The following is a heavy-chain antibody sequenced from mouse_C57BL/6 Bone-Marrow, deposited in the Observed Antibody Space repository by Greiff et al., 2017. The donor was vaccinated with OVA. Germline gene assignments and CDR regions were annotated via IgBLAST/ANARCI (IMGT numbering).Heavy chain of an antibody. J-gene: IGHJ3*01. D-gene: IGHD2-13*01. CDR1: GYTFTSYG. Sequence: QVQLQQSGAELARPGASVKLSCEASGYTFTSYGISWVKQRTGQGLEWIGEIYPRSGNTYYNEKFKGKATLTADKSSSTAYMELRSLTSEDSAVYFCAKLNVTGFAYWGQGTLVTVSA. V-gene: IGHV1-81*01. CDR3: AKLNVTGFAY. CDR2: IYPRSGNT.